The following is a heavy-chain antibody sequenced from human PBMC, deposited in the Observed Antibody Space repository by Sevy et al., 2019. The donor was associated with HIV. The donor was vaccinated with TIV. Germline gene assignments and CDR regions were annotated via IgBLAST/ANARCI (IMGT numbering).Heavy chain of an antibody. Sequence: GGSLRLSCTASGFTFGDYCMSWVRQAPGKGLEWISLIKSKADGGTTGNAASVKGRFTISRDDSKSIAYLQMNNLQTEDTAVYFCTRWSGSQSIFDYWGRGTLVTVSS. J-gene: IGHJ4*02. CDR2: IKSKADGGTT. CDR1: GFTFGDYC. D-gene: IGHD1-26*01. V-gene: IGHV3-49*04. CDR3: TRWSGSQSIFDY.